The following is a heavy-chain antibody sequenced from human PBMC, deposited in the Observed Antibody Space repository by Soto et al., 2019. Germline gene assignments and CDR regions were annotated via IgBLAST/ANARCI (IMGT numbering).Heavy chain of an antibody. CDR1: SGSFSGYY. D-gene: IGHD3-3*01. CDR2: INHSGST. CDR3: ARRSIRFLEWRNYYGMDV. Sequence: PSETLSLTCAVYSGSFSGYYWSWIRQPPGKGLEWIGEINHSGSTNYNPSLKSRVTISVDTSKNQFSLKLSSVTAADTAVYYCARRSIRFLEWRNYYGMDVWGQGTTVTVSS. V-gene: IGHV4-34*01. J-gene: IGHJ6*02.